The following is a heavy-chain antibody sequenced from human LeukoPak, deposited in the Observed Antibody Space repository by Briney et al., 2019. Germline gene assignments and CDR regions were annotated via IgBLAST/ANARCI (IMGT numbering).Heavy chain of an antibody. CDR2: ISSSSSYI. CDR3: ARDPGGVVAPPEYYYYGMDV. J-gene: IGHJ6*04. D-gene: IGHD3-16*01. V-gene: IGHV3-21*01. CDR1: GFTFSSYS. Sequence: GGYMRLYCAASGFTFSSYSMNWVRQAPGKGLEGVSSISSSSSYIYYADSVKGRFTISRDNAKNSLYLQMNSLRAEDTAVYYCARDPGGVVAPPEYYYYGMDVWGKGTTVTVSS.